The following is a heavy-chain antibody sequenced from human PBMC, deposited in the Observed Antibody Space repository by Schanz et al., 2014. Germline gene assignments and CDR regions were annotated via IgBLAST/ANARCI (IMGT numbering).Heavy chain of an antibody. D-gene: IGHD3-22*01. CDR2: IIPILGIA. V-gene: IGHV1-69*04. J-gene: IGHJ4*02. Sequence: QVQVVQSGAEVKKPGASVKVSCKASGGTFSTYPINWLRQAPGQGLEWMGRIIPILGIATYAQKFQGRLTITADKSTSTAYMELSSLRSEDTAMYYCARDYYDSSGYYYCDYWGQGTLVTVSS. CDR1: GGTFSTYP. CDR3: ARDYYDSSGYYYCDY.